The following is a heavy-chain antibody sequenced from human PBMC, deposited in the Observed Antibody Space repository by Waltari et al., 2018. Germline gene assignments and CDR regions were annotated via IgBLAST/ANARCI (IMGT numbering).Heavy chain of an antibody. V-gene: IGHV3-23*01. D-gene: IGHD1-26*01. CDR3: AKDSRGVGATTDYFDY. CDR2: ISGRGGST. CDR1: GFTFSSYA. J-gene: IGHJ4*02. Sequence: EVQLLESGGGLVQPGGSLRLSCAASGFTFSSYAMSWVRQAPGKGLEWVSAISGRGGSTYYADSVKGRFTISRDNSKNTLYLQMNSLRAEDTAVYYCAKDSRGVGATTDYFDYWGQGTLVTVSS.